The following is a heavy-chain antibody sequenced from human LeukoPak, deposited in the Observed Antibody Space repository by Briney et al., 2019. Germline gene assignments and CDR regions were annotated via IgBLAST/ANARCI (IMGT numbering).Heavy chain of an antibody. CDR1: GGSISSGAYY. J-gene: IGHJ4*02. CDR2: IFSSGNT. CDR3: ARLSQWLVYPIDY. V-gene: IGHV4-31*03. Sequence: PSQTLSLTCTVSGGSISSGAYYWNWIRQHPRKGLEWIGYIFSSGNTYYNPSLKSRVTISLDTSENQFSLKLSSVTAADTAVYSCARLSQWLVYPIDYWGQGTLVTVSS. D-gene: IGHD6-19*01.